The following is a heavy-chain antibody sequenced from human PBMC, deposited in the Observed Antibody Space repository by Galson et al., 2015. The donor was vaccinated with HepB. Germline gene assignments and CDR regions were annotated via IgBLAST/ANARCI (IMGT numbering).Heavy chain of an antibody. J-gene: IGHJ6*02. Sequence: SVKVSCKASGGTFSNSAFSWVRQAPGQGLEWMGGIIPMFGTTNSAQKFQDRVTITADESTSTANMELSSLRSEDTAVYYCAASSIRKPSVVNYYYAMDVWGPGTTIIVSS. CDR2: IIPMFGTT. CDR3: AASSIRKPSVVNYYYAMDV. V-gene: IGHV1-69*13. CDR1: GGTFSNSA. D-gene: IGHD3-3*02.